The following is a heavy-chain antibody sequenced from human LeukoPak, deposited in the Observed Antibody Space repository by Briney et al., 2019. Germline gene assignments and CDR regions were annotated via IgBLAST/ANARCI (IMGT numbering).Heavy chain of an antibody. D-gene: IGHD2-15*01. CDR2: MNPNSGNT. Sequence: ASAKVSCKASGGTFSSYAISWVRQAPGQGLEWMGWMNPNSGNTGYAQKFQGRVTMTRNTSISTAYMELSSLRSEDTAVYYCARGTDIVVVVAATLFDYWGQGTLVTVSS. J-gene: IGHJ4*02. V-gene: IGHV1-8*02. CDR1: GGTFSSYA. CDR3: ARGTDIVVVVAATLFDY.